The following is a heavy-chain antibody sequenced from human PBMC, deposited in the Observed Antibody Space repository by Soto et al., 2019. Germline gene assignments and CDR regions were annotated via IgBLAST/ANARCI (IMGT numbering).Heavy chain of an antibody. CDR1: GFTFSNYA. V-gene: IGHV3-64*01. J-gene: IGHJ4*02. D-gene: IGHD6-19*01. CDR3: ARGGGLDSSGWYVFDY. CDR2: ISSNGGST. Sequence: EVQLVESGGGLVQPGGSLRLSCAASGFTFSNYAMHWVRQAPGKGLEYVSAISSNGGSTYYANSVKGRFTISRDNSKNTLDLQMGSLRAEDMAVYYCARGGGLDSSGWYVFDYWGQGTLVTVSS.